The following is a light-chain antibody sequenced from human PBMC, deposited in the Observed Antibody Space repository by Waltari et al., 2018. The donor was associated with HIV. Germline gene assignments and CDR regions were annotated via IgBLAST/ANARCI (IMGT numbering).Light chain of an antibody. V-gene: IGLV1-44*01. J-gene: IGLJ3*02. Sequence: QSVLTQSPSASGTPGQRVTIFCSGTSSNIETNTLNWYQHIPGTAPKLLIHSDNQRPSGVPDRVSASKSGTSGSLAISGLQSGDEAAYYCAAWDDRLHGWVFGGGTKLTVL. CDR3: AAWDDRLHGWV. CDR2: SDN. CDR1: SSNIETNT.